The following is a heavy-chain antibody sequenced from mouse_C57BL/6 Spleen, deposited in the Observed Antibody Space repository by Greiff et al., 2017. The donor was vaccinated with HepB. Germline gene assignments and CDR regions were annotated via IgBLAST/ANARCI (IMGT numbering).Heavy chain of an antibody. CDR1: GYAFSSSW. Sequence: VQLQQSGPELVKPGASVKISCKASGYAFSSSWMNWVKQRPGKGLEWIGRIYPGDGDTNYNGKFKGKATLTADKSSSTAYMQLSSLTSEDSAVYFCARTGTTIAPYYYAMDYWGQGTSVTVSS. D-gene: IGHD2-12*01. CDR3: ARTGTTIAPYYYAMDY. V-gene: IGHV1-82*01. CDR2: IYPGDGDT. J-gene: IGHJ4*01.